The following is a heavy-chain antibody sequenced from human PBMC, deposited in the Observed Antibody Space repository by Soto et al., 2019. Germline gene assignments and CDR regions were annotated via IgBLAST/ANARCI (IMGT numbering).Heavy chain of an antibody. D-gene: IGHD2-21*02. Sequence: VESGGGLVYPGGSLRLSCVASGFSFSDHSMNWVRQAPGKGLQWISYISSNSDTTYYADSVKGRFTVSRDNAKNALLLQMNSLRDDDTATYYCARLPKGSLVTAWGQGARVTVSS. CDR2: ISSNSDTT. J-gene: IGHJ4*02. V-gene: IGHV3-48*02. CDR3: ARLPKGSLVTA. CDR1: GFSFSDHS.